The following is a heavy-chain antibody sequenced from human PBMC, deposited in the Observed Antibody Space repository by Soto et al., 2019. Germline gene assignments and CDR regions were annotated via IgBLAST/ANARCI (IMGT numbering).Heavy chain of an antibody. D-gene: IGHD4-17*01. J-gene: IGHJ4*02. CDR3: ERDREDYGDYVGFEY. Sequence: SETLSLTCTVSGGSVSSGSYYWSWIRQPPGKGLEWIGYIYYSGSTNYNPSLKSRVTISVDTSKNQFSLKLSSVTAADTAVYYCERDREDYGDYVGFEYWGQGTLVTVSS. CDR1: GGSVSSGSYY. CDR2: IYYSGST. V-gene: IGHV4-61*01.